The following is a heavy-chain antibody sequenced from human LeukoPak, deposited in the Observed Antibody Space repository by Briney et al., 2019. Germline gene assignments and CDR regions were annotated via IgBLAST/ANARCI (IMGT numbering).Heavy chain of an antibody. Sequence: PSGGSLRLSCAASGFTFSSYAMSWVRQAPGKGLEWVSAISGSGGSTYYADSVKGRFTISRDNSKNTLYLQMNSLRAEDTAVYYCAKDLFSGWSFDYWGQGTLVTVSS. CDR3: AKDLFSGWSFDY. J-gene: IGHJ4*02. CDR1: GFTFSSYA. D-gene: IGHD6-19*01. CDR2: ISGSGGST. V-gene: IGHV3-23*01.